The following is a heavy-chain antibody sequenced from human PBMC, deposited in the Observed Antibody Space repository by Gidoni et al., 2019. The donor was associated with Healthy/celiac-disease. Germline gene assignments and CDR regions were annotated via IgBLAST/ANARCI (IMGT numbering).Heavy chain of an antibody. J-gene: IGHJ4*02. CDR3: AKVSHDFWSGYNDY. D-gene: IGHD3-3*01. Sequence: EVQLLESGGGLVQPGGSLRLSCAASGFTFSSYAMSWVRQAPGKGLEWVSAIRGSGGSTYYADSVKGRFTISRDNSKNTLYLQMNSLRAEDTAVYYCAKVSHDFWSGYNDYWGQGTLVTVSS. CDR2: IRGSGGST. V-gene: IGHV3-23*01. CDR1: GFTFSSYA.